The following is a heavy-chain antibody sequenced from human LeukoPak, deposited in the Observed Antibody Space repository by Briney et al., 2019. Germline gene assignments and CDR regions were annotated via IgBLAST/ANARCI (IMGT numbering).Heavy chain of an antibody. CDR3: ARRPDPTGGYSYGMDV. V-gene: IGHV4-31*03. D-gene: IGHD3-10*01. CDR2: IYYSGST. J-gene: IGHJ6*02. CDR1: GGSISSGGYY. Sequence: PSQTLSLTCTVSGGSISSGGYYWSWIRQHPGKGLEWIGYIYYSGSTYYNPSLKSRVTISVDTSRNQFSLKLSSVTAADTAVYYCARRPDPTGGYSYGMDVGGQGTPVTVSS.